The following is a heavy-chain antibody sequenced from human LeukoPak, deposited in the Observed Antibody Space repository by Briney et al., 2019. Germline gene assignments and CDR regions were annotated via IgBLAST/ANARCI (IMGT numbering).Heavy chain of an antibody. CDR2: INHSGST. CDR1: GGSFSGYY. D-gene: IGHD2-21*02. J-gene: IGHJ2*01. Sequence: SETLSLTCAVYGGSFSGYYWSWIRQPPGKGLEWIGEINHSGSTNYNPPLKSRVTISVDTSKNQFSLKLSSVTAADTAVYYCARGGTYRAYCGGDCYSTRGALGLWGRGTLVTVSS. CDR3: ARGGTYRAYCGGDCYSTRGALGL. V-gene: IGHV4-34*01.